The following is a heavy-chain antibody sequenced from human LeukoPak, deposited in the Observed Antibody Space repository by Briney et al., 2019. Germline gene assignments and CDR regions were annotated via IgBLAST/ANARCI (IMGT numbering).Heavy chain of an antibody. CDR1: GFTFSSYS. CDR3: AKGIRAYCSSTSCPDAFDI. V-gene: IGHV3-23*01. CDR2: ISGSGGST. D-gene: IGHD2-2*01. J-gene: IGHJ3*02. Sequence: GGSLRLSCVASGFTFSSYSMNWVRQAPGKGLEWVSAISGSGGSTYYADSVKGRFTISRDNSKNTLYLQMNSLRAEDTAVYYCAKGIRAYCSSTSCPDAFDIWGQGTMVTVSS.